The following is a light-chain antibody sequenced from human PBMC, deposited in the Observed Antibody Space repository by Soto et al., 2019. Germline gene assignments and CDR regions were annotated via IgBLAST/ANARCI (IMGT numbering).Light chain of an antibody. CDR2: GAS. CDR3: QQYNNWPPDRT. Sequence: EIVMTQSPATLSVSPGERATLSCRASQSVGSNLAWYQQKPGQAPRLLIYGASTRATGIPARFSGSGSETEFTLTISSLQSEDFAIYVCQQYNNWPPDRTFGQGTKVEIK. V-gene: IGKV3-15*01. J-gene: IGKJ1*01. CDR1: QSVGSN.